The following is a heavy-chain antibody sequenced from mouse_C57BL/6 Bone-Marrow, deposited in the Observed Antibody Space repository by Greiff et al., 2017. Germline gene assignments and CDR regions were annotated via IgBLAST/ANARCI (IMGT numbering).Heavy chain of an antibody. CDR2: ISSGGSYT. J-gene: IGHJ1*03. CDR3: ARQGYCYGSDWYFDV. D-gene: IGHD1-1*01. V-gene: IGHV5-6*01. Sequence: EVQVVESGGDLVKPGGSLKLSCAASGFTFSSYGMSWVRQTPDKRLEWVATISSGGSYTYYPDSVKGRFTISRDNAKNTLYLQMSSLKSEDTAMYDCARQGYCYGSDWYFDVWGTGTTVTVSS. CDR1: GFTFSSYG.